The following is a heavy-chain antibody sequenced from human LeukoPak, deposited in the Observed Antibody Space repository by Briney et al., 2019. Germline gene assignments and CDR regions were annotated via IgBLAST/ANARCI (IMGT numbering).Heavy chain of an antibody. J-gene: IGHJ6*03. CDR2: IKHDGSEK. Sequence: GGSLRLSCAASGFTFSSYWMNWVRHAPGKGLEWVASIKHDGSEKYYVDSVKGRFTISRDNAKNSLYLQMNSLRAEDTAVYYCARGVFYYGSGSYGYYYYYMDVWGKGTTVTIPS. CDR3: ARGVFYYGSGSYGYYYYYMDV. CDR1: GFTFSSYW. V-gene: IGHV3-7*01. D-gene: IGHD3-10*01.